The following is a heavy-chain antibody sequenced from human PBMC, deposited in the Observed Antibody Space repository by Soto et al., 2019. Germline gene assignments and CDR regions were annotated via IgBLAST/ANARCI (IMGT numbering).Heavy chain of an antibody. J-gene: IGHJ3*02. D-gene: IGHD6-13*01. V-gene: IGHV3-53*01. CDR3: ARERIAAGGTHDAIDI. Sequence: GGSLRLSCAASGLSVSTNYMTWVRQAPGKGLEWVSLIFAGGRTYYADSVKGRFTISRDNSKNTLYLQMNSLSAEDTGVYYCARERIAAGGTHDAIDIWGQGTMVTVSS. CDR2: IFAGGRT. CDR1: GLSVSTNY.